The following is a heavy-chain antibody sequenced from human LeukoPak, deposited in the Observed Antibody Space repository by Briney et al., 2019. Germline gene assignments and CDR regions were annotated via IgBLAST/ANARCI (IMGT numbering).Heavy chain of an antibody. J-gene: IGHJ6*03. CDR2: INHSGST. CDR1: GGSFSGYY. CDR3: ARRNYSSGYATFYYYYYMDV. Sequence: PSETLSLTCAVYGGSFSGYYWSWIRQPPGKGLEWIGEINHSGSTNYNPSLKSRVTISVDTSKNQFSLKLSSVTAADTAVYYCARRNYSSGYATFYYYYYMDVWGKGTTATVSS. D-gene: IGHD3-22*01. V-gene: IGHV4-34*01.